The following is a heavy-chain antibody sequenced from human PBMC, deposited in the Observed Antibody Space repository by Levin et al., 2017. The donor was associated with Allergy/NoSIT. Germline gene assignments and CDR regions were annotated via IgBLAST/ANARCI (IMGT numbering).Heavy chain of an antibody. J-gene: IGHJ2*01. D-gene: IGHD2-15*01. CDR3: ARERGVAAPFDI. CDR1: GFTFSDFY. Sequence: PGGSLRLSCAASGFTFSDFYINWIRQTPGRGLEWISYISTTSTYTNYADSVRGRFTISRDNVKNSTYLQMNSLRDDDTAIYFCARERGVAAPFDIWGRGTRVTVSS. CDR2: ISTTSTYT. V-gene: IGHV3-11*05.